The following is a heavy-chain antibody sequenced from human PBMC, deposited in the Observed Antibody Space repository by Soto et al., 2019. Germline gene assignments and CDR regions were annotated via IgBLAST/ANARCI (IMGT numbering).Heavy chain of an antibody. CDR3: ARDGDVNTGFGKGY. J-gene: IGHJ4*02. CDR2: IWHDGGNK. CDR1: VFTFSSYG. D-gene: IGHD3-16*01. Sequence: GALRVACAASVFTFSSYGMHWVRQAPGKGLEWVAFIWHDGGNKFYAEAVKGRFTISRDNSKNTLYLQMTSLSAEDTAMYYCARDGDVNTGFGKGYWGQGTLVTVSS. V-gene: IGHV3-33*08.